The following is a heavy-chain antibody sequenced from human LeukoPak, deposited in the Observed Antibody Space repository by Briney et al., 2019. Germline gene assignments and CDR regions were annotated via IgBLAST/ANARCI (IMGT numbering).Heavy chain of an antibody. D-gene: IGHD5-12*01. CDR2: IQNDGSDK. J-gene: IGHJ4*02. CDR3: ARVEASGYDYGAFDY. V-gene: IGHV3-30*02. Sequence: GGSLRLSCGASGFMFTAHDMHWVRQAPGKGLEWVAFIQNDGSDKYYADSVKGRFTISRDNAKNSLYLQMNSLRAEDAAVYYCARVEASGYDYGAFDYWGQGTLVTVSS. CDR1: GFMFTAHD.